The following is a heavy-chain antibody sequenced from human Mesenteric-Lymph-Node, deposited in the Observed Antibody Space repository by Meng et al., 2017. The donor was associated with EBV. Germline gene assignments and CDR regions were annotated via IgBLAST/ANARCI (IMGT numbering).Heavy chain of an antibody. Sequence: QIQLVQSGAEVKKPGASVKVSCKASGYTFTSHGISWVRQAPGQGLEWMGIINPSGGSTSYAQKFQGRVTMTRDTSTRTVYMELSSLRSEDTAVYYCARDLGIAGYYFDFWGQGTLVTVSS. J-gene: IGHJ4*02. V-gene: IGHV1-46*01. CDR1: GYTFTSHG. CDR2: INPSGGST. CDR3: ARDLGIAGYYFDF. D-gene: IGHD6-13*01.